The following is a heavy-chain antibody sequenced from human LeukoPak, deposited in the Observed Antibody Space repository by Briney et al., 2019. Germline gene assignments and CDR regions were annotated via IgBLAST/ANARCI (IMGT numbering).Heavy chain of an antibody. V-gene: IGHV1-2*02. CDR3: ARKLGRNAFDV. CDR2: ISPNSGDT. CDR1: GYTFSDNH. J-gene: IGHJ3*01. Sequence: ASVKVSCKASGYTFSDNHMYWIRQAPGQGLECMGWISPNSGDTNYAQKFQGRITMSGDTSISTGYLELSSLRSDDTAVYYCARKLGRNAFDVWGQGTMVTVSS. D-gene: IGHD7-27*01.